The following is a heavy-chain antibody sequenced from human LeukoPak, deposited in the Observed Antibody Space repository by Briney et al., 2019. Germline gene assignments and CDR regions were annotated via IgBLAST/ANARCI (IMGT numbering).Heavy chain of an antibody. CDR3: ARGSSWVIRPSGFDP. CDR1: GYTFTSYG. CDR2: ISTYNGNT. J-gene: IGHJ5*02. Sequence: ASVKVSCKASGYTFTSYGISWVRQAPGQGLEWMGWISTYNGNTNYAQKLQGRVTMTTDTSTSTAYMELRSLRSDDTAVYYCARGSSWVIRPSGFDPWGQGTLVTVSS. D-gene: IGHD2-21*01. V-gene: IGHV1-18*01.